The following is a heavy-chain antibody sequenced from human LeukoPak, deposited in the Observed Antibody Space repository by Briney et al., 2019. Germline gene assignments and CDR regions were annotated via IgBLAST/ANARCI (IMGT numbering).Heavy chain of an antibody. V-gene: IGHV4-59*01. CDR2: IYGSGSGST. CDR1: GGSISSYY. J-gene: IGHJ4*02. CDR3: ARGGSYYNRPYDY. D-gene: IGHD3-10*01. Sequence: PSETLSLTCTVSGGSISSYYWSWIRQPPGKGLEWIGYIYGSGSGSTKYNPSLESRVTISVDTSKNQISLKLSSVTAADTAVYYCARGGSYYNRPYDYWGQGTLVTVSS.